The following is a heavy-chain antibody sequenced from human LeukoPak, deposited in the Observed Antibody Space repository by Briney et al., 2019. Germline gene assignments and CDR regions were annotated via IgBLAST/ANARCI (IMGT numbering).Heavy chain of an antibody. Sequence: ASVKVSCKASGYTFTGYYLHWVRQPPGQGLEWMGWIHPKSGDTHYAQKFLGRVTLTRDTSTTIVYMELKWLTSDDTAVYYCSRGSGISYGGIDYWGQGTLVTASS. V-gene: IGHV1-2*02. CDR1: GYTFTGYY. CDR3: SRGSGISYGGIDY. D-gene: IGHD5-18*01. CDR2: IHPKSGDT. J-gene: IGHJ4*02.